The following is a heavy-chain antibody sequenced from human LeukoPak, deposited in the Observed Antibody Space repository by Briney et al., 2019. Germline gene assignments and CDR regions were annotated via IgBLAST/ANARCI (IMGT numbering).Heavy chain of an antibody. CDR1: GGSISSGGYS. V-gene: IGHV4-30-2*01. CDR3: ARVAGDYGSGSYFLDY. D-gene: IGHD3-10*01. J-gene: IGHJ4*02. Sequence: SETLSLTCAVSGGSISSGGYSWSWIRQPPGKGLEWIGYIYHSGSTYHNPSLKSRVTISVDRSKNQFSLKLSSVTAADTAVYYCARVAGDYGSGSYFLDYWGQGTLVTVSS. CDR2: IYHSGST.